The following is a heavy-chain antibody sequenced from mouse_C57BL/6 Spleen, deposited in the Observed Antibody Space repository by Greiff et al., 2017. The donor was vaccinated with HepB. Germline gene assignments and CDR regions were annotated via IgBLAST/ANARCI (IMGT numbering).Heavy chain of an antibody. D-gene: IGHD4-1*01. V-gene: IGHV6-3*01. Sequence: EVKVEESGGGLVQPGGSMKLSCVASGFTFSNYWMNWVRQSPEKGLEWVAQIRLKSDNYATHYAESVKGRFTISRDDSKSSVYLQMNNLRAEDTGIYYCTALGNYAMDYWGQGTSVTVSS. CDR3: TALGNYAMDY. J-gene: IGHJ4*01. CDR2: IRLKSDNYAT. CDR1: GFTFSNYW.